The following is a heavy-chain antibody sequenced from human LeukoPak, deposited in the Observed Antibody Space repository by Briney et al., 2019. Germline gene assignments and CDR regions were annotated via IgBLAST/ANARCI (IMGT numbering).Heavy chain of an antibody. CDR1: GGTFSSYA. D-gene: IGHD5-24*01. CDR2: IIPIFGTA. J-gene: IGHJ5*02. Sequence: SVKVSCKASGGTFSSYAFSWVRQAPGQGLEWMGGIIPIFGTANYAQKFQGRVTITTDESTSTAYMELSSLRSEDTAVYYCARDRGKMATIIPYAGFDPWGQGTLVTVSS. V-gene: IGHV1-69*05. CDR3: ARDRGKMATIIPYAGFDP.